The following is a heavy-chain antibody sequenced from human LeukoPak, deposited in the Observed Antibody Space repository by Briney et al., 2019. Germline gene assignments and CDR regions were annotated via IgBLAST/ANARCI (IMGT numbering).Heavy chain of an antibody. V-gene: IGHV3-23*01. CDR1: GFTFSSYA. CDR2: ISGSGGST. Sequence: PGGSLRLSCAASGFTFSSYAMSWVRQAPGKGLEWVSAISGSGGSTYYADSVKGRSTISRDNPKNTLYLQMNSLRAEDTAVYYCAKWGDYDILTGYYDPDYWGQGTLVTVSS. J-gene: IGHJ4*02. D-gene: IGHD3-9*01. CDR3: AKWGDYDILTGYYDPDY.